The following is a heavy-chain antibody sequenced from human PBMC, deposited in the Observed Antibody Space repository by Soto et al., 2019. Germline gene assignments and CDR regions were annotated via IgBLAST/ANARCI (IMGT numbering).Heavy chain of an antibody. Sequence: QVQLQQWGAGLLKPSETLSLTCAVYGGSFSGYYWSWIRQPPWKGLEWIGEINHSGSTNYNPSLRSRVTISVDTSKNQFSLKLSSVTAADTAVYYCAGPGAARREYYYYYYYMDVWGKGTTVTVSS. CDR2: INHSGST. CDR3: AGPGAARREYYYYYYYMDV. J-gene: IGHJ6*03. CDR1: GGSFSGYY. V-gene: IGHV4-34*01. D-gene: IGHD6-6*01.